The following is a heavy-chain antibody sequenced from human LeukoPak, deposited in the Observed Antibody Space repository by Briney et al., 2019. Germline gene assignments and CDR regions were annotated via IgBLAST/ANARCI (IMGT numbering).Heavy chain of an antibody. V-gene: IGHV3-30*18. CDR2: ISYDGSNK. CDR1: GFTFSSYG. CDR3: AKDSLRIAVAGTFDLGGYFDY. Sequence: GGSLRLSCAASGFTFSSYGMHWVRQAPGKGLEWVAVISYDGSNKYYADSVKGRFTISRDNSKNTLYLQMNSLRAEDTAVYYCAKDSLRIAVAGTFDLGGYFDYWGQGTLVTVSS. D-gene: IGHD6-19*01. J-gene: IGHJ4*02.